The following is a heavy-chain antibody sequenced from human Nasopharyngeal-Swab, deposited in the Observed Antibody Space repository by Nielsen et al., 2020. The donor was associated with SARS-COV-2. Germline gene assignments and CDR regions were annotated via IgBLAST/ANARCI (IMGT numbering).Heavy chain of an antibody. V-gene: IGHV4-34*01. J-gene: IGHJ6*03. CDR3: ARRQLAYYYYYYMDV. D-gene: IGHD6-6*01. Sequence: LRLSCAVYGGSFSGYYWSWIRQPPGKGLEWIGEINHSGSTNYNPSLKSRVTISVDTSKNQFSLKLSSVTAADTAVYYCARRQLAYYYYYYMDVWGKGTTVTVSS. CDR1: GGSFSGYY. CDR2: INHSGST.